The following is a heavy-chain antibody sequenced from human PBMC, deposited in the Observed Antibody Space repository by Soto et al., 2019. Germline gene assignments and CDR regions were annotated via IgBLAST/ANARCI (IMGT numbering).Heavy chain of an antibody. V-gene: IGHV5-51*01. CDR3: TRHAGVEGSGYYSH. J-gene: IGHJ4*02. CDR2: IYPGNSDT. D-gene: IGHD3-22*01. CDR1: GYRFTNYC. Sequence: GESQKVSCKGSGYRFTNYCIGWVLQMPGKGLEWMGTIYPGNSDTRYNPSFRGQVTISADKSLSTAHLQWSSLKASDTAMYYCTRHAGVEGSGYYSHWGQGTPVTVSS.